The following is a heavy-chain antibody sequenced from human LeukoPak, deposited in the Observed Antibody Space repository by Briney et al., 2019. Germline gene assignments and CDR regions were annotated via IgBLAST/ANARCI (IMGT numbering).Heavy chain of an antibody. D-gene: IGHD3-10*01. CDR1: GGSFSGYY. Sequence: SETLSLTCAVYGGSFSGYYWSWTRQPPGKGLEWIGEINHSGSTNYNPSLKSRVTISVDTSKNQFSLKLSSVTAADTAVYYCAREGSGSYWGQGTLVTVSS. CDR3: AREGSGSY. V-gene: IGHV4-34*01. J-gene: IGHJ4*02. CDR2: INHSGST.